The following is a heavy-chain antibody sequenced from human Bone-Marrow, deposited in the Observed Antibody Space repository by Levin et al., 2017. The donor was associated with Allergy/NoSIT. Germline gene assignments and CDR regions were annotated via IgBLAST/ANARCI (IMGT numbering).Heavy chain of an antibody. CDR3: AKERYCSGGSCRTPLDY. Sequence: PGESLKISCAASGFTFSSYGMHWVRQAPGKGLEWVAVISYDGSNKYYADSVKGRFTISRDNSKNTLYLQMNSLRAEDTAVYYCAKERYCSGGSCRTPLDYWGQGTLVTVSS. CDR1: GFTFSSYG. J-gene: IGHJ4*02. D-gene: IGHD2-15*01. CDR2: ISYDGSNK. V-gene: IGHV3-30*18.